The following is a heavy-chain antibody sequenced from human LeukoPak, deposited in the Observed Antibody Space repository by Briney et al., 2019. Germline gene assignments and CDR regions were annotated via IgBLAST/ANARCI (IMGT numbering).Heavy chain of an antibody. J-gene: IGHJ4*02. CDR1: GLTFSSYG. CDR2: ISYDGSNK. V-gene: IGHV3-30*18. CDR3: AKSRRTVTTDYFDY. D-gene: IGHD4-17*01. Sequence: GGSVRLSCAASGLTFSSYGMHWVRQAPGKGLEWVAVISYDGSNKYYADFVKGRFTISRDNSKNMLYLQMNSLRAEDTAVYYCAKSRRTVTTDYFDYWGQGTLVTVSS.